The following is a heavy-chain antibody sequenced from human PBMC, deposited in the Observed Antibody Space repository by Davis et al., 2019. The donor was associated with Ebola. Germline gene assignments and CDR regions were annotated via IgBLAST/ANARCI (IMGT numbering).Heavy chain of an antibody. Sequence: GGSLRLSCAASGFTFSSYWMNWVRQAPGKGLEWVANIKQDGSEKYYVDSVKGRFTISRDNAKNSLYLQMDSLRAEDTAVYYCARVYGSYYTHFDLWGRGTLVSVSS. D-gene: IGHD1-26*01. J-gene: IGHJ2*01. CDR1: GFTFSSYW. CDR3: ARVYGSYYTHFDL. CDR2: IKQDGSEK. V-gene: IGHV3-7*03.